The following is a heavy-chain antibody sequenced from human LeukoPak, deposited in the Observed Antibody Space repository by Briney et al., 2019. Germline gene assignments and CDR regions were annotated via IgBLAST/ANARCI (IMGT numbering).Heavy chain of an antibody. V-gene: IGHV3-30-3*01. J-gene: IGHJ4*02. Sequence: GGSLRLSFAASGFTFSSYAMHWVRQAPGKGLEWVAVISYDGSNKYYADSVKGRFTISRDNSKNTLYLQMNSLRAEDTAVYYCARAQWHADSAYYFDYWGQGTLVTVSS. D-gene: IGHD6-19*01. CDR3: ARAQWHADSAYYFDY. CDR1: GFTFSSYA. CDR2: ISYDGSNK.